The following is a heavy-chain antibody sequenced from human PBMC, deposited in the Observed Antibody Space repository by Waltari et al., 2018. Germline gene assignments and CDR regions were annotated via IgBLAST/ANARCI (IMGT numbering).Heavy chain of an antibody. Sequence: QVQLVQSGAEVKKPGSSVKVSCKASGGTFSSYAISWVRQAPGQGLEWMGGIIPIFGTANYAQKFQGRVTITADKSTSTAYMELSSLRAEDTAVYYCARSQGSGSYFYYYYMDVWGKGTTVTVSS. V-gene: IGHV1-69*14. CDR2: IIPIFGTA. J-gene: IGHJ6*03. D-gene: IGHD3-10*01. CDR1: GGTFSSYA. CDR3: ARSQGSGSYFYYYYMDV.